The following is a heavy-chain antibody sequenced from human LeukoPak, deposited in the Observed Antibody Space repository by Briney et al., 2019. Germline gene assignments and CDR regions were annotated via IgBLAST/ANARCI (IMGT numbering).Heavy chain of an antibody. Sequence: SETVSPTCTVSGGSISSSRSYWGWIRQPPGKGLEWIGSVFHSGTTYYNPSLKSHLTISVDTSKNQFSLKLSSVTAADTAVYYCARRDYSGEIPVLDYWGRDTLHTLSS. CDR2: VFHSGTT. D-gene: IGHD4-17*01. CDR1: GGSISSSRSY. CDR3: ARRDYSGEIPVLDY. J-gene: IGHJ4*02. V-gene: IGHV4-39*01.